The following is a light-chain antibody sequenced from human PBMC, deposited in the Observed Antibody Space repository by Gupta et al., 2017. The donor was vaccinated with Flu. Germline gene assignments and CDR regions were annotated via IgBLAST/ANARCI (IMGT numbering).Light chain of an antibody. CDR2: DAS. J-gene: IGKJ1*01. V-gene: IGKV3-15*01. CDR3: QQYNNWPPWT. CDR1: QSVGKY. Sequence: GTLSVSPGERATLSCRASQSVGKYLAWYQQKPGQAPRLLIYDASSRATGIPARFSGSGSGTEFTLTINSLQSEDFAVYYCQQYNNWPPWTFGQGTEVEIK.